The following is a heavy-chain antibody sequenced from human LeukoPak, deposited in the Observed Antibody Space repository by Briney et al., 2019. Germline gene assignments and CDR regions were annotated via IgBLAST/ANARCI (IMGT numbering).Heavy chain of an antibody. CDR3: AKASSGYYSAILD. J-gene: IGHJ4*02. CDR1: GFTFSSYG. D-gene: IGHD3-22*01. Sequence: GGSLRLSCAASGFTFSSYGMNWVRQAPGKGLEWVSSISSSSSYIYYADSVKGRFTISRDNAKDSLYLQMNSLRAEDTALYYCAKASSGYYSAILDWGQGTLVTVSS. V-gene: IGHV3-21*04. CDR2: ISSSSSYI.